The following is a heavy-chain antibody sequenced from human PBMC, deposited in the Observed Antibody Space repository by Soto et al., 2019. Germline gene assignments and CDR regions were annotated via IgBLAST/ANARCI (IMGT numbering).Heavy chain of an antibody. CDR1: GFTFSDYG. V-gene: IGHV3-30*03. CDR2: ISYDASDK. J-gene: IGHJ6*02. D-gene: IGHD1-26*01. CDR3: ARELGSGSGV. Sequence: GGSLRLSCAASGFTFSDYGMHWVRQAPGKGLEWVAIISYDASDKYYVDSVKGRFTISRDNSKNMLYLQMSSLRAEDTAVYYCARELGSGSGVWGQGTTVTVSS.